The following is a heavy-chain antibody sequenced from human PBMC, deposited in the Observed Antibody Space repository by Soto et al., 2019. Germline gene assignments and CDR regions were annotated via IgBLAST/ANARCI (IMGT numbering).Heavy chain of an antibody. CDR2: IIPIFGTA. J-gene: IGHJ4*02. CDR3: ASGGRYYYDSSGYYPNYYFDY. CDR1: GGTFSSYA. D-gene: IGHD3-22*01. V-gene: IGHV1-69*13. Sequence: SVKVSCKASGGTFSSYAISWVRQAPGQGLEWMGGIIPIFGTANYAQKFQGRVTITADESTSTAYMELSSLRSEDTAVYYCASGGRYYYDSSGYYPNYYFDYWGQGTLVTVSS.